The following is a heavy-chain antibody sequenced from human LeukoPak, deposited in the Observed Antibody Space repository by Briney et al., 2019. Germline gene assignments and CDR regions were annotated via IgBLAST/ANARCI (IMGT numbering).Heavy chain of an antibody. CDR1: GGSFSGYY. J-gene: IGHJ6*03. CDR2: INHSGST. V-gene: IGHV4-34*01. D-gene: IGHD1-26*01. Sequence: SETLSLTCAVYGGSFSGYYRSWIRQPPGKGLEWIGEINHSGSTNYNPSLKSRVTISVDTSKNQFSLKLSSVTAADTAVYYCARGRRPGIVGATRYNCYMDVWGKGTTVTVSS. CDR3: ARGRRPGIVGATRYNCYMDV.